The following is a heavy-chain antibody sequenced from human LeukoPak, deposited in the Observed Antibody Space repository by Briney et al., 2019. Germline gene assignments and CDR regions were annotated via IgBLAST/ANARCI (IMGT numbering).Heavy chain of an antibody. Sequence: ATVKISFKVSGYTFTYYYIHWVQQSPGKGLEWMGLVDPEDGETIYAEKFQGRVTITADTSTDTAYMELSSLRSEDTAVYYCATGRELTGPPYWGQGTLVTVSS. CDR2: VDPEDGET. CDR1: GYTFTYYY. V-gene: IGHV1-69-2*01. CDR3: ATGRELTGPPY. D-gene: IGHD1-20*01. J-gene: IGHJ4*02.